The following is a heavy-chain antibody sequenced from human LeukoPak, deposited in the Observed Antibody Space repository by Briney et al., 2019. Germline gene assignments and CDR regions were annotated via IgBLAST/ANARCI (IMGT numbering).Heavy chain of an antibody. CDR2: IDPSDSYT. CDR3: ARHPSWDTAMDY. V-gene: IGHV5-10-1*01. Sequence: PGESLKISCKGSGYSFASYWISWVRQMPGKGLEWMGRIDPSDSYTNYSPSFQGHVTISADKSISTAYLQWSSLKASDTAMYYCARHPSWDTAMDYWGQGTLVTVSS. CDR1: GYSFASYW. J-gene: IGHJ4*02. D-gene: IGHD5-18*01.